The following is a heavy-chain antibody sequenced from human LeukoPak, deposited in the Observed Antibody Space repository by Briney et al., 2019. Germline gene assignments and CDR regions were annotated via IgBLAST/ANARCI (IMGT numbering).Heavy chain of an antibody. D-gene: IGHD1-1*01. J-gene: IGHJ4*02. CDR2: ISSNGGST. Sequence: GGSLRLSCAASGFIFNSYAMHWVRQAPGKGLEYVSAISSNGGSTYYANSVKGRFTISRDNSKDTLYLQMGSLRAEDMAVYYCARVTSGTLSGPLDYWGQGTLVTVSS. V-gene: IGHV3-64*01. CDR1: GFIFNSYA. CDR3: ARVTSGTLSGPLDY.